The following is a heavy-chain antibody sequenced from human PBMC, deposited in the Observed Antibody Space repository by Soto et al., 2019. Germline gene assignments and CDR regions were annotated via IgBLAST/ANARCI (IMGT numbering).Heavy chain of an antibody. CDR1: GYTFTSYA. J-gene: IGHJ4*02. D-gene: IGHD1-20*01. CDR3: ARGITLPTPLDY. CDR2: INAGNGNT. V-gene: IGHV1-3*05. Sequence: QVQLVQSGAEEKKPGASVKVSCKASGYTFTSYAMHWVRQAPGQRLEWMGWINAGNGNTKYSQKFQGRVTITRDTSTSTAYMELSSLRSEDTAVYYCARGITLPTPLDYWGQGTLVTVSS.